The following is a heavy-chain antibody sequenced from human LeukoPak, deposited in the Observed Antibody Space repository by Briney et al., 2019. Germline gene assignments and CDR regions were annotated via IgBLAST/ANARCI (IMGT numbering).Heavy chain of an antibody. D-gene: IGHD3-10*01. V-gene: IGHV4-34*01. CDR3: ARDGSGSYYIDY. J-gene: IGHJ4*02. CDR2: INHSGST. Sequence: SETLSLTCAVFGGSFNTYYWSWIRQPPGKGLEWIGEINHSGSTNYNPSLKSRVTISLDTSKNQFSLKLSSVTAADTAVYYCARDGSGSYYIDYWGQGTLVTVSS. CDR1: GGSFNTYY.